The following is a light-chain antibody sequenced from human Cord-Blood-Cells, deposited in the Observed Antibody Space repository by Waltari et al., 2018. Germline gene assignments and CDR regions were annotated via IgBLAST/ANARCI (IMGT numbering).Light chain of an antibody. CDR2: KDS. CDR1: ALPKQY. J-gene: IGLJ2*01. V-gene: IGLV3-25*03. CDR3: QSADSSGTYVV. Sequence: SDELTQPPSVSVSPGQPARIRCPGAALPKQYASGYQQKPGQGPVLVIYKDSERPSGIPERFSGSSSGTTVTLTISGVQAEDEADYYCQSADSSGTYVVFGGGTKLTVL.